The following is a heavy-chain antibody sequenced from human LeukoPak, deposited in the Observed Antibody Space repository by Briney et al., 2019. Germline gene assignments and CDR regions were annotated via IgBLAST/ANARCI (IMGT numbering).Heavy chain of an antibody. CDR1: GFTFSSYW. D-gene: IGHD6-13*01. J-gene: IGHJ1*01. CDR2: IKQDGSEK. V-gene: IGHV3-7*01. Sequence: HSGGSLRLSCAASGFTFSSYWMSWVRQAPGKGLEWVANIKQDGSEKYYVDSVKGRFTISRDNAKNSLYLQMNSLRAEDTAVYYCARDSTAEQQLGNAEYFQHWGQGTLVTVSS. CDR3: ARDSTAEQQLGNAEYFQH.